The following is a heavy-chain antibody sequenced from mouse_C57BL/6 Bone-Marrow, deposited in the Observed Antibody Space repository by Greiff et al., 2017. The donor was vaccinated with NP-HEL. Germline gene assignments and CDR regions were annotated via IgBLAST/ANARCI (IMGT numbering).Heavy chain of an antibody. CDR2: IHPNSGST. CDR1: GYTFTSYW. J-gene: IGHJ2*01. D-gene: IGHD3-2*02. CDR3: ARLGIQLRLRFDY. V-gene: IGHV1-64*01. Sequence: QVQLQQPGAELVKPGASVKLSCKASGYTFTSYWMHWVKQRPGQGLEWIGMIHPNSGSTNYNEKFKSKATLTVDKSSSTAYMQLSSLTSEDSAVYYCARLGIQLRLRFDYWGQGTTLTVSS.